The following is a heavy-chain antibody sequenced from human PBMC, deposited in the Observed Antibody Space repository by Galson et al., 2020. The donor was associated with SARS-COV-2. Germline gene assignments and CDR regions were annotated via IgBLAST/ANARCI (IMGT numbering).Heavy chain of an antibody. CDR1: GFTFSNAW. CDR3: TTEGFGCRDDYGDYWVYYYYGMDV. V-gene: IGHV3-15*07. CDR2: IKSKTDGGTT. J-gene: IGHJ6*02. Sequence: GESLKISCAASGFTFSNAWMNWVRQAPGKGLEWVGRIKSKTDGGTTDYAAPVKGRFTISRDDSKNTLYLQMNSLKTEDTAVYYCTTEGFGCRDDYGDYWVYYYYGMDVWGQGTTVTVSS. D-gene: IGHD4-17*01.